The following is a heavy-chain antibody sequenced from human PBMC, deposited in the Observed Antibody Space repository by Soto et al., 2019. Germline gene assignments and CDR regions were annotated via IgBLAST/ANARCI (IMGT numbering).Heavy chain of an antibody. CDR2: IIPIFGTA. Sequence: ASVKVSCKASGGTFSSYAISWVRQAPGQGLEWMGGIIPIFGTANYAQKFQGRVTITADESTSTAYMELSSLRSEDTAVYYCARDGRIAAADPGTWYFDLWGRGTLVTVSS. V-gene: IGHV1-69*13. D-gene: IGHD6-13*01. CDR1: GGTFSSYA. CDR3: ARDGRIAAADPGTWYFDL. J-gene: IGHJ2*01.